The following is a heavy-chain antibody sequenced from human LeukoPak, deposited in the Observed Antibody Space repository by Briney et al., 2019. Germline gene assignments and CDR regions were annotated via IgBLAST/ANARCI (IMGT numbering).Heavy chain of an antibody. J-gene: IGHJ4*02. Sequence: SETLSLTCAVYGGSFSGYYWSWIRQPPGKGLEWIGEINHSGSTNYNPSLKSRVTISVDASKNQFSLKLSSVTAADTAVYYCARGSTVFDYWGQGTLVTVSS. CDR1: GGSFSGYY. D-gene: IGHD4-11*01. CDR2: INHSGST. V-gene: IGHV4-34*01. CDR3: ARGSTVFDY.